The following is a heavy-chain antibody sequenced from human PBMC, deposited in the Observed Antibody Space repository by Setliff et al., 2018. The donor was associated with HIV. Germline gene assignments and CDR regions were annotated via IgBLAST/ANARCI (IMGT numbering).Heavy chain of an antibody. Sequence: GASVKVSCKASGYTFLNYDINWLRQAPGQGLEWMGRLTPHSGDTISADRFQGRFTISRDSSKNSLYLQMSSLRTEDTALYYCAREGGSERMPFFYYYMDVWGKGTTVTVSS. V-gene: IGHV1-8*01. CDR2: LTPHSGDT. CDR1: GYTFLNYD. D-gene: IGHD3-10*01. J-gene: IGHJ6*03. CDR3: AREGGSERMPFFYYYMDV.